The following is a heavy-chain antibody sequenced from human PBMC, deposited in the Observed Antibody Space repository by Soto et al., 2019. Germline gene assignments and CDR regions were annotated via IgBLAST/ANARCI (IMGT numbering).Heavy chain of an antibody. CDR1: GFTFNSYA. Sequence: GSLRLSCAASGFTFNSYAVSWVRQAPGKGLEWVGRIKSKTDGGTTDYAAPVKGRFTISRDDSKNTLYLQMNSLKTEDTAVYYCTTDQDPYYYGMDVWGQGTTVTVSS. CDR3: TTDQDPYYYGMDV. J-gene: IGHJ6*02. CDR2: IKSKTDGGTT. V-gene: IGHV3-15*01.